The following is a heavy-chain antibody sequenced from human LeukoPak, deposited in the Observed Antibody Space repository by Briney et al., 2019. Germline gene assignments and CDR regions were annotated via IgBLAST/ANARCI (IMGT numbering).Heavy chain of an antibody. Sequence: GGSLRLSCAASGFTFSSYIMNWVRQAPGKGLEWVSSISSSSNHIYYADSMKGRFTISRDNAKNSLFLQTNTLRAEDTAVYYCAREDASAFDIWGQGTMVTVSS. CDR1: GFTFSSYI. CDR3: AREDASAFDI. V-gene: IGHV3-21*01. CDR2: ISSSSNHI. J-gene: IGHJ3*02.